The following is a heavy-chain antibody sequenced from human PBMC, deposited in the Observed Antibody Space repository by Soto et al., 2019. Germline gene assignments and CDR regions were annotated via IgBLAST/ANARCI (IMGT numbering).Heavy chain of an antibody. CDR1: GGTFSSYA. CDR3: ARSYSSSWYRYYYYGMDV. CDR2: IIPIFGTA. Sequence: QVQLVQSGAEVKKPGSSVKVSCKASGGTFSSYAISWVRQAPGQGLEWMGGIIPIFGTANYAKKFQGRVTITADESTSTAYMELSSLRSEDTAVYYCARSYSSSWYRYYYYGMDVWGQGTTVTVSS. J-gene: IGHJ6*02. V-gene: IGHV1-69*01. D-gene: IGHD6-13*01.